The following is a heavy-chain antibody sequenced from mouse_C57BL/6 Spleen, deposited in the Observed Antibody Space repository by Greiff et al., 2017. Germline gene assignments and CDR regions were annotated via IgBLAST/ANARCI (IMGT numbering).Heavy chain of an antibody. Sequence: QVQLQQSGAELVKPGASVKISCKASGYAFSIYWMNWVKQRPGKGLEWIGQIYPGDGDTNYNGKFKGKATLTADKSSSTAYMQLSSLTSEDSAVYFCARRNSYAMDYWGQGTSVTVSS. CDR1: GYAFSIYW. J-gene: IGHJ4*01. CDR3: ARRNSYAMDY. CDR2: IYPGDGDT. V-gene: IGHV1-80*01.